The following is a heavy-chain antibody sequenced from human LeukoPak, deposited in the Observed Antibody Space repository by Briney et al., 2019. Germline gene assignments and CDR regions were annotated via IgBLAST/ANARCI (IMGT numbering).Heavy chain of an antibody. J-gene: IGHJ5*02. CDR3: AKSSIVVVPAAHNWFDP. Sequence: GGSLRLSCAASGFTFNSYAMSWVRQAPGKGLEWVSTISGSGSRTYYADSVKGRFAISRDNSKNTLYLQMNSLRAEDTAVYYCAKSSIVVVPAAHNWFDPWGQGTLVTVSS. CDR1: GFTFNSYA. CDR2: ISGSGSRT. V-gene: IGHV3-23*01. D-gene: IGHD2-2*01.